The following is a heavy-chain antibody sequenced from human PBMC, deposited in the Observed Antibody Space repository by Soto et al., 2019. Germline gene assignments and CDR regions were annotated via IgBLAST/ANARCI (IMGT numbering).Heavy chain of an antibody. V-gene: IGHV4-34*01. J-gene: IGHJ4*02. CDR3: ARDKITGLFDY. D-gene: IGHD2-8*02. Sequence: QVQLQQWGAGLLKPSETLSLTCAVYGGSFSGYYWNWIRQPPGTGLEWIGESNHSGSTNYHPSLKSRVTISVDTSKNQFSLKLTSVTAADPAVYDCARDKITGLFDYWGQGTLVTVSS. CDR1: GGSFSGYY. CDR2: SNHSGST.